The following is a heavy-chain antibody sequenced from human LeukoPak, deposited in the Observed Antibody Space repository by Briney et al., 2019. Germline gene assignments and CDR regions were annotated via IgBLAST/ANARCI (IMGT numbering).Heavy chain of an antibody. CDR2: MSWNGDST. CDR3: AKDKGDSSTWSSPFDY. CDR1: GFTFYDYA. V-gene: IGHV3-9*01. J-gene: IGHJ4*01. D-gene: IGHD6-13*01. Sequence: GGSLRLSCEASGFTFYDYAMHWVRQAPGKGLEWVSGMSWNGDSTGYADSVKGRFTISRDNAKNSLYLQMNTLRVEDAAFYFCAKDKGDSSTWSSPFDYWGHGSLVTVSS.